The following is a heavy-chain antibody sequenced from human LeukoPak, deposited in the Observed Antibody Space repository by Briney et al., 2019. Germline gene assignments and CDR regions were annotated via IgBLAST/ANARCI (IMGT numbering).Heavy chain of an antibody. J-gene: IGHJ4*02. CDR2: ITSSGAYT. CDR1: GITFSSYA. Sequence: GGSLRLSCAASGITFSSYALSWVRHVPGKGLEWVSAITSSGAYTYYADSVKGRFTISRDNSKKKLYLQMSSLRAEDTAVYYCAKLPVDTPLASGGSFFDYWGQGTLVTVSS. CDR3: AKLPVDTPLASGGSFFDY. D-gene: IGHD5-18*01. V-gene: IGHV3-23*01.